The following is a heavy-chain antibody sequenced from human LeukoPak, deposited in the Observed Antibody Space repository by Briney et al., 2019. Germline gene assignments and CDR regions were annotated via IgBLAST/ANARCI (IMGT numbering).Heavy chain of an antibody. CDR1: GDSVSSNSAA. V-gene: IGHV6-1*01. J-gene: IGHJ3*02. CDR2: TYYRSKWYN. Sequence: PSQTLSLTCAISGDSVSSNSAAWNWIRQSPSRGLEWLGGTYYRSKWYNDCAVSVKSRITINPDTSKNQFSLQLNSVTPEDTAVYYCARVFRYSSSFGAFDIWGQGAMVTVSS. CDR3: ARVFRYSSSFGAFDI. D-gene: IGHD6-13*01.